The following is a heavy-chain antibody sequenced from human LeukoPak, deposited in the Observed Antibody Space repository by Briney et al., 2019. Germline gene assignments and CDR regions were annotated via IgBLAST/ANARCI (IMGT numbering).Heavy chain of an antibody. CDR2: INPNSGDT. J-gene: IGHJ4*02. V-gene: IGHV1-2*02. CDR3: ARADYGGYPSFDY. CDR1: GYIFTGYY. D-gene: IGHD4-17*01. Sequence: ASVKASCKATGYIFTGYYMHWVRQAPGQGLEWMGWINPNSGDTNYAQKFQGRVTMTRDTSISTAYMELSRLRSDDTAVYYCARADYGGYPSFDYWGQGTLVTVSS.